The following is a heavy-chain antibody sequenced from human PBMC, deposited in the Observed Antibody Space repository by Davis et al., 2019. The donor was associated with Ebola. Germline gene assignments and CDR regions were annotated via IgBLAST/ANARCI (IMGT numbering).Heavy chain of an antibody. V-gene: IGHV3-74*01. J-gene: IGHJ6*02. CDR2: INSDGSST. CDR1: GFTFSSYW. CDR3: AKDIDDYYYYGMDV. D-gene: IGHD3-16*02. Sequence: GESLKISCAASGFTFSSYWMHWVRQAPGKGLVWVSRINSDGSSTSYADSVKGRFTISRDNAKNTLYLQMNSLRAEDTAVYYCAKDIDDYYYYGMDVWGQGTTVTVSS.